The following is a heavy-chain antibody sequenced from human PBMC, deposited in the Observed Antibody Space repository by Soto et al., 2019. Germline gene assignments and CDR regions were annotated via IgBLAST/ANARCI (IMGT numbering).Heavy chain of an antibody. V-gene: IGHV1-3*01. CDR2: INAGNGDT. CDR3: ARDQDSSSSVFYYGMDV. Sequence: GASVKVSCKASGYTFTNYAMHWVRQAPGQRLEWMGWINAGNGDTKFSQKFQGRVTITRDTSANTAYMELSSLRSEDTAVYYCARDQDSSSSVFYYGMDVWGQGTTVTVSS. CDR1: GYTFTNYA. D-gene: IGHD6-6*01. J-gene: IGHJ6*02.